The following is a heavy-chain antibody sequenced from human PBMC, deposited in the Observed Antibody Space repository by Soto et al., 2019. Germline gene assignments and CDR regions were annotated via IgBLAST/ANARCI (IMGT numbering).Heavy chain of an antibody. V-gene: IGHV5-10-1*01. CDR3: AARPPNYGMDV. Sequence: PGESLKISCKGSGYSFTSYWISWVHQMPGKGLEWMGRIDPGDSYTNYSPSFQGHVTISADKSISTAYLRWSSLKASDTAMYYCAARPPNYGMDVWGQGTTVTVSS. CDR2: IDPGDSYT. D-gene: IGHD6-6*01. J-gene: IGHJ6*02. CDR1: GYSFTSYW.